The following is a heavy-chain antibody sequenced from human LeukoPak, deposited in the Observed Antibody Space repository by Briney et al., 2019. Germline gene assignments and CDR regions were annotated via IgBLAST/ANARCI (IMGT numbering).Heavy chain of an antibody. CDR3: ARLLRGYSSSWYENYYMDV. J-gene: IGHJ6*03. D-gene: IGHD6-13*01. CDR1: GGSFSGYY. CDR2: INHSGST. V-gene: IGHV4-34*01. Sequence: SETLSLTCAVYGGSFSGYYWSWIRQPPGKGLEWIEEINHSGSTNYNPSLKSRVTISVDTSKNQFSLKLSSVTAADTAVYYCARLLRGYSSSWYENYYMDVWGKGTTVTVSS.